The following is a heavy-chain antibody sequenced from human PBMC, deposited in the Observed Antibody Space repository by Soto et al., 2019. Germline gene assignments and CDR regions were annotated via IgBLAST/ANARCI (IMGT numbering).Heavy chain of an antibody. CDR3: ARHKPGAYEFFDY. CDR2: IDPSDSYT. Sequence: GESLKISCKVSGYSFTTYWISWVRQMPGKGLEWMGRIDPSDSYTNNSPSFRGHVTISVDTSISTAYLQWSSLKASDTAMYYCARHKPGAYEFFDYWGQGTVVTVSS. J-gene: IGHJ4*02. D-gene: IGHD5-12*01. CDR1: GYSFTTYW. V-gene: IGHV5-10-1*01.